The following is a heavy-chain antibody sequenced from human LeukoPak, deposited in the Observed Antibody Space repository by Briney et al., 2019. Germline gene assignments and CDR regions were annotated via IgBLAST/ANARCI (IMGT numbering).Heavy chain of an antibody. V-gene: IGHV3-30*02. Sequence: GGSLRLSCAASGFTFSSYGIHWVRQAPGKGLEWVAFIRYDGSHKYYADSVKGRFTISRDNSKNTLYLQMNSLRAEDTAVYYCARSDWFDPWGQGTLVIVSS. CDR2: IRYDGSHK. CDR3: ARSDWFDP. J-gene: IGHJ5*02. CDR1: GFTFSSYG. D-gene: IGHD2-21*01.